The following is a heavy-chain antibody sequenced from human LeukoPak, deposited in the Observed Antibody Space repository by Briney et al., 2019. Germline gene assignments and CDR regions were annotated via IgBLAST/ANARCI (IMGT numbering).Heavy chain of an antibody. CDR2: MNPNSGNT. J-gene: IGHJ6*03. CDR3: ARGRFGGYCSSTSCHEGIYYYYYYMDV. D-gene: IGHD2-2*01. Sequence: ASVKVSCKASGYTFTSYDINWVRQATGQGLEWMGWMNPNSGNTGYAQKFQGRVTITRNTSISTAYMELSSLRSEDTAVYYCARGRFGGYCSSTSCHEGIYYYYYYMDVWGKGTTVTVSS. V-gene: IGHV1-8*03. CDR1: GYTFTSYD.